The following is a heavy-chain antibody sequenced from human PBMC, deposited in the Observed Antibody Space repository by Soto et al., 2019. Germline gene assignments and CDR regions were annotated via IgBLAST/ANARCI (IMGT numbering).Heavy chain of an antibody. V-gene: IGHV1-18*01. CDR3: ARDCSGGSCYYYYYGMDV. J-gene: IGHJ6*02. CDR1: GYTFTSYG. CDR2: ISAYNGNT. Sequence: QVQLVQSGAEVKKPGASVKVSCKASGYTFTSYGISWVRQAPGQGLEWMGWISAYNGNTNYAQKLQGRVTMTTDTSTSTAYMELRGLRSDDTAVYYCARDCSGGSCYYYYYGMDVWGQGTTVTVSS. D-gene: IGHD2-15*01.